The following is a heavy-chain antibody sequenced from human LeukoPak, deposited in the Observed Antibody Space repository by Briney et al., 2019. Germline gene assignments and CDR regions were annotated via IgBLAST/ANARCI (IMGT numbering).Heavy chain of an antibody. V-gene: IGHV4-39*07. CDR1: GGSISSSSYY. J-gene: IGHJ4*02. CDR2: IYYSGST. Sequence: PSETLSLTCTVSGGSISSSSYYWGWTRQPPGKGLEWIGSIYYSGSTYYNPSLKSRVTISVDTSKNQFSLKLSSVTAADTAVYYCAREGTAMVPVDYWGQGTLVTVSS. CDR3: AREGTAMVPVDY. D-gene: IGHD5-18*01.